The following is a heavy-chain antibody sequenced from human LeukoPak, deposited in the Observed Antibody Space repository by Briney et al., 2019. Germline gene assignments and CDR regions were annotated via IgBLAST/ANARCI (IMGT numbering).Heavy chain of an antibody. D-gene: IGHD3-22*01. CDR1: GFTFSSYA. Sequence: GGSLRLSCAASGFTFSSYAMHWVRQAPGKGLEWVSSISSSSSYIYYADSVKGRFTISRDNAKNSLYLQMNSLRAEDTAVYYCARDFRFAYYDSSGSENWGQGTLVTVSS. V-gene: IGHV3-21*01. J-gene: IGHJ4*02. CDR3: ARDFRFAYYDSSGSEN. CDR2: ISSSSSYI.